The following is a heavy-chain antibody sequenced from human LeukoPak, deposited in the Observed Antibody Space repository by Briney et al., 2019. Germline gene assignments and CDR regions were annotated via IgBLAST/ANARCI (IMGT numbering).Heavy chain of an antibody. J-gene: IGHJ6*02. CDR3: ARGRVAVVAASYYYGMDV. V-gene: IGHV4-34*01. CDR1: GGSFSGYY. CDR2: INHSGST. D-gene: IGHD2-15*01. Sequence: PSETLSLTCAVYGGSFSGYYWSWIRQPPGKGLEWIGEINHSGSTNYNPSLKSRVTISVDTSKNQFSLKLSSVTAADTAVYYCARGRVAVVAASYYYGMDVWGQGTTVTVSS.